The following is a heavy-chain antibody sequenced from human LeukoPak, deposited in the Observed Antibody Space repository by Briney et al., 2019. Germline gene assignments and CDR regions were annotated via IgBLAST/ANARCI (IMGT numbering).Heavy chain of an antibody. CDR1: GYSFTIYW. CDR2: IYPGDSDT. CDR3: ARHRPYYDSWSGYGPGMDV. V-gene: IGHV5-51*01. J-gene: IGHJ6*02. D-gene: IGHD3-3*01. Sequence: PGESLKISCKGSGYSFTIYWIGWVRQMPGKGLEWMGIIYPGDSDTRYSPSFQGQVTISADKSISTAYLQWSSLKASDTAMYYCARHRPYYDSWSGYGPGMDVWGQGTTVTVSS.